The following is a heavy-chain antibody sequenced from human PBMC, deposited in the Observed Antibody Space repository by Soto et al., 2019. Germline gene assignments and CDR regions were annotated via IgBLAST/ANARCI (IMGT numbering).Heavy chain of an antibody. J-gene: IGHJ6*02. Sequence: SQTLSLTCAISGDSVSSDSAAWNWIRQSPSRGLEWLGRTYHRSKWYNEYAPSVQSRLTINPDTSKNQFSLQLNSVTPEDTAVYYCVRSRVFIQLAGMANYYYCYGIDGWGQGNTVTFSS. CDR2: TYHRSKWYN. D-gene: IGHD6-19*01. V-gene: IGHV6-1*01. CDR3: VRSRVFIQLAGMANYYYCYGIDG. CDR1: GDSVSSDSAA.